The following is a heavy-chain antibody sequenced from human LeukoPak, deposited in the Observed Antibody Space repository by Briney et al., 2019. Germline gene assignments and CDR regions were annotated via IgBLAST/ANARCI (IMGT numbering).Heavy chain of an antibody. V-gene: IGHV5-51*01. CDR1: GYSFTSYW. Sequence: GESLKISCKGSGYSFTSYWIGWVRQMPGEGLGWIGIIYPGDCYTRYSPSFQGKVTTSADKSISTAYLQWSSLTASDTAMYYCASWKGKQTVDYWGQGTLVTVSS. CDR2: IYPGDCYT. D-gene: IGHD1-1*01. J-gene: IGHJ4*02. CDR3: ASWKGKQTVDY.